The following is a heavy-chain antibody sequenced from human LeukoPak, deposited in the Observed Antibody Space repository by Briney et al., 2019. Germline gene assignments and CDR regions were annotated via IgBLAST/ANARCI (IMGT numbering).Heavy chain of an antibody. D-gene: IGHD4-17*01. J-gene: IGHJ4*02. CDR3: AKASGDYLLEGLDY. CDR2: IMQDGSET. Sequence: GGSLRLSCAVSGFTFSSYWMSWVRQAPGKGLEWVGNIMQDGSETYYVDSEKGRFTISRDNAKNSLYLQMNRLRAEDTAVYYCAKASGDYLLEGLDYWGQGTLVTVSS. CDR1: GFTFSSYW. V-gene: IGHV3-7*02.